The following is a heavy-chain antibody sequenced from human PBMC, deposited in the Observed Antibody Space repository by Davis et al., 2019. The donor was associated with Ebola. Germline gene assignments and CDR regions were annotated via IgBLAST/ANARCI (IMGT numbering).Heavy chain of an antibody. CDR2: IYPGDSDT. CDR1: GYSFTSYW. V-gene: IGHV5-51*01. D-gene: IGHD5-18*01. J-gene: IGHJ6*02. CDR3: ARHGWAGYSYGELLPYYYYGMDV. Sequence: GESLKISCKGSGYSFTSYWIGWVRQMPGKGLEWMGIIYPGDSDTRYSPSFQGQVTISADKSISTAYLQWSSLKASDTAMYYCARHGWAGYSYGELLPYYYYGMDVWGQGTTVTVSS.